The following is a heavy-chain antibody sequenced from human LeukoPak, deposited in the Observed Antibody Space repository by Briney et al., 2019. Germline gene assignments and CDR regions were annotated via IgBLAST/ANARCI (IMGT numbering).Heavy chain of an antibody. CDR3: ARDASSGLFDY. CDR2: ISAYNGNT. D-gene: IGHD6-25*01. Sequence: RASVKVSCKASGYTFTSYGISWVRQAPGQGLEWMGWISAYNGNTNYAQKLQGRVTMTTDTSTSTAYMELRSLRSDDTVVYYCARDASSGLFDYWGQGTLVTVSS. CDR1: GYTFTSYG. V-gene: IGHV1-18*04. J-gene: IGHJ4*02.